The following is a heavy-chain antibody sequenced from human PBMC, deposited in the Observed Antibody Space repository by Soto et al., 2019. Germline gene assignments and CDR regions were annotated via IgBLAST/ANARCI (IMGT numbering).Heavy chain of an antibody. J-gene: IGHJ4*02. V-gene: IGHV4-39*01. D-gene: IGHD1-26*01. CDR1: GGSISSSSYY. CDR3: ARKARVGAIRHFDY. CDR2: IYYGGST. Sequence: SETLSLTCTVSGGSISSSSYYWGWIRQPPGKGLEWIGSIYYGGSTYYNPSLKSRVTISVDTSKNQFSLKLSSVTAADTAVYYCARKARVGAIRHFDYWGQGTLVTVSS.